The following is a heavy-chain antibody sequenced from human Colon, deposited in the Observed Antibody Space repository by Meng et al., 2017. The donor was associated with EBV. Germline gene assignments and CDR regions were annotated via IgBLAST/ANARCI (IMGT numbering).Heavy chain of an antibody. CDR2: IRSEADGGTI. D-gene: IGHD2-21*01. CDR1: GFTFSEAW. Sequence: EVQLVESXXGXVXXGGXLRLSCAASGFTFSEAWMSWVRQAPGKGLEWVGRIRSEADGGTIDYAAPVKGRFSISRDDSKNTVYLQMNSLKTEDTAVYYCIKSAGVVVISLWGQGTLVTVSS. V-gene: IGHV3-15*01. J-gene: IGHJ4*02. CDR3: IKSAGVVVISL.